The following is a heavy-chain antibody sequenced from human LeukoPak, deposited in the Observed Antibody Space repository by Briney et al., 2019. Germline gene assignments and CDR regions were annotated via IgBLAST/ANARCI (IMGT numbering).Heavy chain of an antibody. V-gene: IGHV3-23*01. CDR3: AHPSTPDYVGLDY. CDR2: ITGSGGSI. J-gene: IGHJ4*02. D-gene: IGHD4-17*01. CDR1: GFTFRLYV. Sequence: PGGSLRLSCVASGFTFRLYVMTWVRQAPGKGLEWVSAITGSGGSIYYADSVRGRFTISRDNSKNTPYLQMNGLRAEDTAVYYCAHPSTPDYVGLDYWGQGTLVTVSS.